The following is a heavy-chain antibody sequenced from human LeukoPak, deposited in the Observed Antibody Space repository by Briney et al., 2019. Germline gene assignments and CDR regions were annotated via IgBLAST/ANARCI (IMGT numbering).Heavy chain of an antibody. CDR2: IYYSGST. Sequence: SETLSLTCTVSGGSISSSSYYWGWIRQPPGKGLEWIGNIYYSGSTYYNPSLKSRVTISVDTSKNQFSLKLTSVTAADTAVYYCARPSIAVAGIHYWYFDLWGRGTLVTVSS. CDR1: GGSISSSSYY. J-gene: IGHJ2*01. CDR3: ARPSIAVAGIHYWYFDL. V-gene: IGHV4-39*01. D-gene: IGHD6-19*01.